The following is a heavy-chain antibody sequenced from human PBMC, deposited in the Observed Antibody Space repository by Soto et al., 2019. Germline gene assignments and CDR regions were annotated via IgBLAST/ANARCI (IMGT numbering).Heavy chain of an antibody. D-gene: IGHD3-9*01. CDR3: ATDHVLRYFAGLLTSGDY. V-gene: IGHV3-21*01. CDR1: GFTFSSYS. J-gene: IGHJ4*02. Sequence: GGSLRLSCAASGFTFSSYSMNWVRQAPGKGLEWVSSISSSSSYIYYADSVKGRFTISRDNAKNSLYLQMNSLRAEDTAVYYCATDHVLRYFAGLLTSGDYWGQGTLVTVSS. CDR2: ISSSSSYI.